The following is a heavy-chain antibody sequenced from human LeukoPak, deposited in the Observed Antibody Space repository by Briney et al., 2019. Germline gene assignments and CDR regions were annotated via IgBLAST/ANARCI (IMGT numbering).Heavy chain of an antibody. Sequence: SETLSLTCTVSGGSISSSSYYWGWIRQPPGKGLEWIGSIYYSGSTYYNPSLKSRVTISVDTSKNQFSLKLSSVTAADTAVYYCASHMIGYCSGGSCYEETPFDYWGQGTLVTVSS. CDR3: ASHMIGYCSGGSCYEETPFDY. CDR2: IYYSGST. CDR1: GGSISSSSYY. V-gene: IGHV4-39*07. D-gene: IGHD2-15*01. J-gene: IGHJ4*02.